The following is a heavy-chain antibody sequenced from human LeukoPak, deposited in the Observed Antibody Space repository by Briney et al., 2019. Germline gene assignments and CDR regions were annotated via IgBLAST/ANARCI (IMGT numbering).Heavy chain of an antibody. J-gene: IGHJ4*02. CDR2: INHSGST. D-gene: IGHD6-19*01. Sequence: PSETLSLTCAVYGGSFSGYCSSWIRQPPGKGLEWIGEINHSGSTNYNPSLKSRVTISVDTSKNQFSLKLSSVTAADTAVYYCARARAGYSSGWDRDWGQGTLVTVSS. CDR1: GGSFSGYC. V-gene: IGHV4-34*01. CDR3: ARARAGYSSGWDRD.